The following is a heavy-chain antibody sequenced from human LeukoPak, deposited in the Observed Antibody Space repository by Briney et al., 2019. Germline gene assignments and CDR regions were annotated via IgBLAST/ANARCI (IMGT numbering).Heavy chain of an antibody. CDR3: ARHEYSGSYYGLSWFDP. Sequence: PLGTLSLTCTVSGGSISSSGYYWGWIRQPPGKGLEWIASIYYSGSTYYKPSLKSRVTISVDTSKNQLSLKLSSLTAADTAVYYCARHEYSGSYYGLSWFDPWGQGTLVTVSS. CDR1: GGSISSSGYY. D-gene: IGHD1-26*01. V-gene: IGHV4-39*01. J-gene: IGHJ5*02. CDR2: IYYSGST.